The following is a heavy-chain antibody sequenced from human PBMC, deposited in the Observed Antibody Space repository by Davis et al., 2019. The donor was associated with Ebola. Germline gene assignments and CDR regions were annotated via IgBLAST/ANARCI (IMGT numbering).Heavy chain of an antibody. Sequence: GESLKISCAASGFTFTTYALSWVRQAPGKGLEWVSAISGSGGSTYYADSVKGRFTISRDNSKNTLYLQMNSLRAEDTAVYYCARGHSSGWPHYYYGMDVWGKGTTVTVSS. CDR3: ARGHSSGWPHYYYGMDV. CDR1: GFTFTTYA. D-gene: IGHD6-19*01. J-gene: IGHJ6*04. V-gene: IGHV3-23*01. CDR2: ISGSGGST.